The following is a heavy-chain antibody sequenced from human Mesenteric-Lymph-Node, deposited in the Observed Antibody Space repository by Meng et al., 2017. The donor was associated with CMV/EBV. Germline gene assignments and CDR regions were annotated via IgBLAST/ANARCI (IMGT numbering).Heavy chain of an antibody. CDR3: ARRMSGVYRRLDY. D-gene: IGHD1-26*01. CDR1: GGSFSGYY. J-gene: IGHJ4*02. CDR2: INHNDNT. V-gene: IGHV4-34*01. Sequence: CAASGGSFSGYYWTWIRQAPGKGLEWIGEINHNDNTNYNPSLKSRVTISIDTSKNHFSLRLTSVTAADTAVYYCARRMSGVYRRLDYWAQGTLVTVSS.